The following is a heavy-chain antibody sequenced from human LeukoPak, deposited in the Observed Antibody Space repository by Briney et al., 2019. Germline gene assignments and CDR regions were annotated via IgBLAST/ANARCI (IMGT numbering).Heavy chain of an antibody. CDR3: AKIAVANSAFDY. CDR2: VSGSGSNT. V-gene: IGHV3-23*01. CDR1: GYSLTSGYY. J-gene: IGHJ4*02. Sequence: ETLSLTCTVSGYSLTSGYYWGWIRQPPGKGLEWVSAVSGSGSNTYYGDSVKGRFTISRDNSKNTLYLQMNSLRAEDTAVYYCAKIAVANSAFDYWGQGTLVTVSS. D-gene: IGHD6-19*01.